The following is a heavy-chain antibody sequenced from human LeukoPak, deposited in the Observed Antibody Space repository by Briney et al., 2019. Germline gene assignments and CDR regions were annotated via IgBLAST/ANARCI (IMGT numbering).Heavy chain of an antibody. CDR3: ARGFDCSSTSCSCMDV. Sequence: PGGFLRLSCAASGFPFSVYYMSWIRQPPGKGLEWVSYISNSGSDIYYANSVKGRFIISRDNAKNSLYLQMSSLRADDTAVYYCARGFDCSSTSCSCMDVWGQGTTVTVSS. V-gene: IGHV3-11*01. CDR2: ISNSGSDI. D-gene: IGHD2-2*01. J-gene: IGHJ6*02. CDR1: GFPFSVYY.